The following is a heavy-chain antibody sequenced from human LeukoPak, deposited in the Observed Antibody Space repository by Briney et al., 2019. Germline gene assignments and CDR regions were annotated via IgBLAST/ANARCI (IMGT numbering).Heavy chain of an antibody. Sequence: SETLSLTCAVYGGSFSGYYWSWIRQPPGKGLEWIGEFNHSGSTNYNPSLKSRVTISVDTSKNQFSLKLSSVTAADTAVYYCATLVDGYSSSWYSFDYWGQGTLVTASS. CDR1: GGSFSGYY. CDR2: FNHSGST. J-gene: IGHJ4*02. D-gene: IGHD6-13*01. CDR3: ATLVDGYSSSWYSFDY. V-gene: IGHV4-34*01.